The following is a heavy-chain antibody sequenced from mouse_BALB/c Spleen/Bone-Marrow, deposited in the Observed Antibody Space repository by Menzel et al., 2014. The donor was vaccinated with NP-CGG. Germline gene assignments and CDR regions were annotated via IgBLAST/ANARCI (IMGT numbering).Heavy chain of an antibody. CDR2: IDPYNGGT. Sequence: EVQRVESGPELVKPGASVKVSCKASGYAFTSYNMYWVKQSHGKSLEWIGYIDPYNGGTSYNQKSKGKATLTVDKSSSTAYMHLNSLTSEDSAVYYCARENYGSSPAYWGQGTLVTVSA. CDR3: ARENYGSSPAY. CDR1: GYAFTSYN. D-gene: IGHD1-1*01. V-gene: IGHV1S135*01. J-gene: IGHJ3*01.